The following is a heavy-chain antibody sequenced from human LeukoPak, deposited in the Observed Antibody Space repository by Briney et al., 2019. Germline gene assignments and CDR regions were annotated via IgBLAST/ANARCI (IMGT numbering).Heavy chain of an antibody. CDR2: ISAYNGNT. CDR3: ARDPTQYGPPLDF. Sequence: ASVKVSRKASGGTFSSYAINWVRQAPGQGLEWMGWISAYNGNTNYAQKFQDRVTMTTDTSTSTAYMELRSLRSDDTAVYYCARDPTQYGPPLDFWGQGTLVTVSS. J-gene: IGHJ4*02. CDR1: GGTFSSYA. D-gene: IGHD4-11*01. V-gene: IGHV1-18*01.